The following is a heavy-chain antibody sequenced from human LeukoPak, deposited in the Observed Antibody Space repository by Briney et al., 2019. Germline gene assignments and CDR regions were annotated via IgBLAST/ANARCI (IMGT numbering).Heavy chain of an antibody. CDR1: AFTFSTYT. D-gene: IGHD3-22*01. J-gene: IGHJ6*04. CDR3: ARDSYGSGYYMDV. Sequence: PGGSLRLSCAASAFTFSTYTMHWVRQAPGKGLEWVTVIAYDGSNKYYADSVKGRFTISRDNSENTLYLQMNSLRPEDTAVYFCARDSYGSGYYMDVWGKGTTVTVSS. V-gene: IGHV3-30*04. CDR2: IAYDGSNK.